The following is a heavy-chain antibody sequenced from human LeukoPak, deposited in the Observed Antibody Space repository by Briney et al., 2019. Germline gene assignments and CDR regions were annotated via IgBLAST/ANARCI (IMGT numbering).Heavy chain of an antibody. D-gene: IGHD4-17*01. CDR3: ARDGDYGDPLTFYYYYYYMDV. J-gene: IGHJ6*03. Sequence: ASVKVSCKASGYTFTGYYMHWVRQAPGQGLEWMGWINPNSGGTNYAQKFQGRVTMTRDTSISTAHMELSRLRSDDTAVYYCARDGDYGDPLTFYYYYYYMDVWGKGTTVTVSS. CDR2: INPNSGGT. CDR1: GYTFTGYY. V-gene: IGHV1-2*02.